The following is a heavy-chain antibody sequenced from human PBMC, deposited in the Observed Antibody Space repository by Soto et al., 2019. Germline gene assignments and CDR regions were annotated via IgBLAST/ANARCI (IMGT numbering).Heavy chain of an antibody. CDR1: GYSISSGYY. V-gene: IGHV4-38-2*01. Sequence: PSETLSLTCAVSGYSISSGYYWGWLRQPPGKGLEWIGSIYHGGSTYYNPSLNSRVTLSIDMTNNHVSLILNSVTAADTAVYYCARVSTYYFDSSGSYTSDYWGQGTLVTVSS. CDR3: ARVSTYYFDSSGSYTSDY. J-gene: IGHJ4*02. D-gene: IGHD3-22*01. CDR2: IYHGGST.